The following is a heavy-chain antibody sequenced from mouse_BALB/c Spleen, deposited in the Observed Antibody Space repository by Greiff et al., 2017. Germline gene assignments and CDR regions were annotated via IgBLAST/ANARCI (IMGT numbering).Heavy chain of an antibody. CDR3: GYAWFAY. CDR2: IRSKSNNYAT. J-gene: IGHJ3*01. Sequence: EVQVVESGGGLVQPKGSLKLSCAASGFTFNTYAMNWVRQAPGKGLEWVARIRSKSNNYATYYADSVKDRFTISRDDSQSMLYLQMNNLKTEDTAMYYCGYAWFAYWGQGTLVTVSA. D-gene: IGHD2-12*01. CDR1: GFTFNTYA. V-gene: IGHV10-1*02.